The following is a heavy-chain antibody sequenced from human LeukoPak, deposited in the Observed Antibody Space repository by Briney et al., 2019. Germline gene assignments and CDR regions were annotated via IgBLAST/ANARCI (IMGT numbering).Heavy chain of an antibody. Sequence: GGSLRLSCAASGFTFSNYGMSWVRQAPGKGLEWVSAISDDGRSTYYADSVKGRFTISKDNPKKTLSLQMNNLRAEDTAVYYCAKRVPYSRSSVYFDYWGQGTLVTVSS. V-gene: IGHV3-23*01. CDR2: ISDDGRST. D-gene: IGHD6-6*01. CDR3: AKRVPYSRSSVYFDY. J-gene: IGHJ4*02. CDR1: GFTFSNYG.